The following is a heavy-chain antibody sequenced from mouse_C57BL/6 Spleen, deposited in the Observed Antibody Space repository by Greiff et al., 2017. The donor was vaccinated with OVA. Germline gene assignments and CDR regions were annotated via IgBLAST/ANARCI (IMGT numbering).Heavy chain of an antibody. CDR3: ARIYYDYENYYAMDY. Sequence: EVMLVESGGGLVKPGGSLKLSCAASGFTFSDYGMHWVRQAPEKGLEWVAYISSGSSTIYYAETVKGRFTISRDNAKNTLFLQMTSLRSEDTAMYYCARIYYDYENYYAMDYWGQGTSVTVSS. D-gene: IGHD2-4*01. CDR1: GFTFSDYG. J-gene: IGHJ4*01. V-gene: IGHV5-17*01. CDR2: ISSGSSTI.